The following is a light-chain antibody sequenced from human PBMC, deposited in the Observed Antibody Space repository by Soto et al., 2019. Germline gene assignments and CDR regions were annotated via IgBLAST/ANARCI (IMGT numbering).Light chain of an antibody. CDR3: HQYSDLPYT. V-gene: IGKV3-20*01. CDR2: GAS. J-gene: IGKJ2*01. CDR1: QRISSRN. Sequence: EIVLTQSPGTLSLSPRERATLSCRASQRISSRNLAWFQQKPGQAPRLLIYGASSRATGIPDRFSGSGSVTDFTLTINRLEPEDFAVYYCHQYSDLPYTFGQGTKLEVK.